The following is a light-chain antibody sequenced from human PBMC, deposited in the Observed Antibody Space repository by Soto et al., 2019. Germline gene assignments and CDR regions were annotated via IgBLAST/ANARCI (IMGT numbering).Light chain of an antibody. Sequence: DIQLTQSPSSLSASVGDRVTITCRASQSITSYLNWYQQKPGKAPKLLIYAASTLQTGVPSRFSGSGSGTDFTLTIGSLQPEDFTVYFCHQSYTTPRTFGQGTRV. CDR2: AAS. CDR1: QSITSY. J-gene: IGKJ1*01. V-gene: IGKV1-39*01. CDR3: HQSYTTPRT.